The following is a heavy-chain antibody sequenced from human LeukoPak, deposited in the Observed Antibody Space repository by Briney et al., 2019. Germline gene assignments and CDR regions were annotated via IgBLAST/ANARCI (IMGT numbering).Heavy chain of an antibody. V-gene: IGHV3-9*01. Sequence: PGGSLRLSCAASGFTFDDYAMHWVRQAPGKGLEWVSGISWNSGSIGYADSVKGRFTISRDNAKNSLYLQMNSLRAEDTALYYCATLESDSSSWGQGTLVTVSS. CDR3: ATLESDSSS. CDR2: ISWNSGSI. D-gene: IGHD6-6*01. J-gene: IGHJ5*02. CDR1: GFTFDDYA.